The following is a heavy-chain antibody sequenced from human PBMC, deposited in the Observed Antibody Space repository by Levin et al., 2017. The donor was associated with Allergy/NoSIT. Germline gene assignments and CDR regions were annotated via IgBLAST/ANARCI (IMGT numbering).Heavy chain of an antibody. CDR2: ISGSGGDT. J-gene: IGHJ4*02. V-gene: IGHV3-23*01. CDR1: GFTFSSYA. Sequence: GGSLRLSCAASGFTFSSYAMSWVRQAPGKGLEWVSAISGSGGDTYYADSVKGRFTISRDNSKNTLHLQMNSLRAEDTAVYFCAKDRSLERRGIFDYWGQGTLVTVSS. D-gene: IGHD1-1*01. CDR3: AKDRSLERRGIFDY.